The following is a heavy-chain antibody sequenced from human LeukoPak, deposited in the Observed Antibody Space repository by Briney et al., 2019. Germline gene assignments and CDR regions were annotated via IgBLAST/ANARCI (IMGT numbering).Heavy chain of an antibody. Sequence: SETLSLTCAVSGGSISSGDYYWSWIRQPPGKGLEWIGYIYYSGSTYYNPSLKSRVTISVDTSKNQFSLKLSSVTAADTAVYYCARGTVLRYFDWVVWGQGTLVTVSS. CDR3: ARGTVLRYFDWVV. CDR2: IYYSGST. V-gene: IGHV4-30-4*01. J-gene: IGHJ4*02. CDR1: GGSISSGDYY. D-gene: IGHD3-9*01.